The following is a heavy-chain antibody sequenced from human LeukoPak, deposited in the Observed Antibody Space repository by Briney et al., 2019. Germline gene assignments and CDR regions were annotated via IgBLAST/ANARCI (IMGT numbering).Heavy chain of an antibody. CDR1: GYDFINYG. J-gene: IGHJ4*02. CDR3: ARGGPFPSGSSSREYYLDY. D-gene: IGHD6-6*01. CDR2: RSIYNGNT. V-gene: IGHV1-18*01. Sequence: EASVKVSCKASGYDFINYGISWVRPAPGQGLEWMGWRSIYNGNTDYKLQGRVTMTTDTSTSTAYMEVRSLRSDDTAVYYCARGGPFPSGSSSREYYLDYWGQGALVTVSS.